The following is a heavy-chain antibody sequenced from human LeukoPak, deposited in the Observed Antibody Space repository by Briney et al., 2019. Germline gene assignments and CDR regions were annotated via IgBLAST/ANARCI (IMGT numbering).Heavy chain of an antibody. V-gene: IGHV3-48*01. CDR3: TRDGERGYSGHSLDAFDI. CDR2: ISSSSSTI. D-gene: IGHD5-12*01. Sequence: GGSLRLSCAASGFTFSSYSMNWVRQAPGKGLEWVSYISSSSSTIYYADSVKGRFTISRDNAKNSLYLQMNSLRAEDTAVYYCTRDGERGYSGHSLDAFDIWGQGTMVTVSS. J-gene: IGHJ3*02. CDR1: GFTFSSYS.